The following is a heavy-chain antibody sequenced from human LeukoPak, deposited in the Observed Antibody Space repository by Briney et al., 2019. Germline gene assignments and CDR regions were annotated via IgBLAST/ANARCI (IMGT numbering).Heavy chain of an antibody. CDR3: ARHSDYYDSSGSGPPFYYYGMDV. Sequence: GGSLRLSCEASGSTFSNFWMHWVRQAPGKGLMWVACIGRDGTTTIYADSVKGRFTISRDNAKNSLYLQMNSLRAEDTAVYYCARHSDYYDSSGSGPPFYYYGMDVWGQGTTVTVSS. J-gene: IGHJ6*02. CDR2: IGRDGTTT. D-gene: IGHD3-22*01. V-gene: IGHV3-74*01. CDR1: GSTFSNFW.